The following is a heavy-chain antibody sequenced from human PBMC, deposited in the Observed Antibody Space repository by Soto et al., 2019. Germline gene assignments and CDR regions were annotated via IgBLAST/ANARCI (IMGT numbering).Heavy chain of an antibody. J-gene: IGHJ5*02. D-gene: IGHD2-15*01. Sequence: QVQLQQWGAGLLKPSETLSLTCAVYGGSISNGYWNWFRQPPGKGLEWIGEINHNTNTIYNPSLTRRVTISVDTSKNHFSLKLTSVTAADPAVYYCARGVRLFRGRRDRWGQGTLVTVSS. CDR1: GGSISNGY. CDR2: INHNTNT. V-gene: IGHV4-34*01. CDR3: ARGVRLFRGRRDR.